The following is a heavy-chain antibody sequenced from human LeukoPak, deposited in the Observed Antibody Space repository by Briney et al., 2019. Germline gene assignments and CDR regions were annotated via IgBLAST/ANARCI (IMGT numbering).Heavy chain of an antibody. CDR3: ARVYSSGWYGY. CDR2: IYYSGST. V-gene: IGHV4-59*01. D-gene: IGHD6-19*01. CDR1: GGSISSYY. Sequence: SETLSLTCTVSGGSISSYYWGWIRQPPGKGLEWIGCIYYSGSTNYNPSLKSRVPISVDTSKTQSSIKLSSVTAAGTALHYCARVYSSGWYGYWGQGTLVTVSS. J-gene: IGHJ4*02.